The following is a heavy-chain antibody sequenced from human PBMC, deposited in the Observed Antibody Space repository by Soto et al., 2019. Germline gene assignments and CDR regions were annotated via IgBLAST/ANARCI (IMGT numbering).Heavy chain of an antibody. CDR3: AKSVRWGQWLLHDYYYYGMDV. Sequence: PGGSLRLSCAASGFTFSSYGMHWVRQAPGKGLEWVAVISYDGSNRYYADSVKGRFTISRDNSRNTLYLQMNSLRAEDTAVYYCAKSVRWGQWLLHDYYYYGMDVWGQGTTVTVYS. J-gene: IGHJ6*02. CDR2: ISYDGSNR. V-gene: IGHV3-30*18. CDR1: GFTFSSYG. D-gene: IGHD6-19*01.